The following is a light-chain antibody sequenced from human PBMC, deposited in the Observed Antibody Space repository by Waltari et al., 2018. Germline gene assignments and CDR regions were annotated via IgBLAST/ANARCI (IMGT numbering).Light chain of an antibody. CDR1: ESVGTD. V-gene: IGKV3D-15*01. CDR3: QQSRQWPRRT. CDR2: FGS. Sequence: EIVMTQSPVTMSVSPGEGVTLSCTASESVGTDVAWYRHKPGQPPRLLIYFGSTRATGVPARIGGSGSRTDFSLTISSLESEDFAFYYCQQSRQWPRRTFGEGTKLE. J-gene: IGKJ2*01.